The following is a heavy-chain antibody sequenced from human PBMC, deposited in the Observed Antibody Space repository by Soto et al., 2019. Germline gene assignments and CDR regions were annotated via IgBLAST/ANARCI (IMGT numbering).Heavy chain of an antibody. CDR1: GFTFSSYG. D-gene: IGHD2-21*01. CDR3: AKDYPRQHVVNPFDI. J-gene: IGHJ3*02. CDR2: ISYDGSHK. V-gene: IGHV3-30*18. Sequence: QVQLVESGGGGVQPGRSLGLSCAASGFTFSSYGMHWVRQAPGKGLEWVAVISYDGSHKYYTESVKGRFTISRDKSKNTLYLQMNSLRAEDTAMYYCAKDYPRQHVVNPFDIWGQGTMVTVSS.